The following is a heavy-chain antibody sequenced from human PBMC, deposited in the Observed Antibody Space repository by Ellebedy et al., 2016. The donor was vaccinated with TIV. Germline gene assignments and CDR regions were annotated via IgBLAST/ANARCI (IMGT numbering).Heavy chain of an antibody. CDR3: VRSGGTSWADY. J-gene: IGHJ4*02. Sequence: GGSLRLXXAASGFTFSSYWMSWVRQLPGKGLEWVAKIKQDGSEKDYVDSVKGRFTISRDNAKNSLYLQMDSLRAEDTAVYYCVRSGGTSWADYWGQGTPVTVSS. V-gene: IGHV3-7*03. D-gene: IGHD2-2*01. CDR1: GFTFSSYW. CDR2: IKQDGSEK.